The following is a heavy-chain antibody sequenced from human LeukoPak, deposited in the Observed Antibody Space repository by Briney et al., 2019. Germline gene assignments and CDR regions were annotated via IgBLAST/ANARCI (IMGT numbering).Heavy chain of an antibody. V-gene: IGHV3-21*01. D-gene: IGHD6-19*01. CDR2: ISSRSSYI. CDR1: GFTFSSYS. Sequence: PGGSLRLSCAASGFTFSSYSMNWVRQAPGKGLEWVSSISSRSSYIYYADSVKGRFTISRDNAKNSLYLQMNSLRAEDTAVYYCARVGGVSGWRSPHYYYGMDVWGQGTTVIVSS. CDR3: ARVGGVSGWRSPHYYYGMDV. J-gene: IGHJ6*02.